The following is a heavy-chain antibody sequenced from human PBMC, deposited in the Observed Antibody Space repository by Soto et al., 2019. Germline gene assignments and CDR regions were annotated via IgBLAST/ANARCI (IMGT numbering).Heavy chain of an antibody. CDR3: ARGDSGSYFNGAFHI. V-gene: IGHV6-1*01. CDR1: GDSVSSDSAA. J-gene: IGHJ3*02. D-gene: IGHD1-26*01. Sequence: SQTLSLTCAFSGDSVSSDSAAWNWIRQSPSRGLEGLGRAYYRSRWYVDYAESVKSRITMKTDTSKNQLSLLLNSVTPEDTAGYYCARGDSGSYFNGAFHIWGKG. CDR2: AYYRSRWYV.